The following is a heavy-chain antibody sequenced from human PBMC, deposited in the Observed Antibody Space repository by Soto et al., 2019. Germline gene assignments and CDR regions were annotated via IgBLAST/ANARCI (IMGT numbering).Heavy chain of an antibody. J-gene: IGHJ4*02. V-gene: IGHV4-4*02. CDR1: SGSISSEQR. CDR3: ARSFGWYAIDH. D-gene: IGHD6-19*01. Sequence: QMQLQESGPGLVKPSETLSLICTVSSGSISSEQRWTWVRQPPGKGLEWIGEIHHSGITNENPSLESRVTMSVAKSKNQFSLKLNSVTAADTAVYFCARSFGWYAIDHWGQGTLVIVSS. CDR2: IHHSGIT.